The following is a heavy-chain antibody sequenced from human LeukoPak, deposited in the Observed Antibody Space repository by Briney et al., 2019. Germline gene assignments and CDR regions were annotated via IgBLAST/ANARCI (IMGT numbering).Heavy chain of an antibody. CDR1: GFTFSDYY. CDR3: AGVGDYDYLSPFDY. J-gene: IGHJ4*02. V-gene: IGHV3-11*01. D-gene: IGHD5-12*01. Sequence: GGSLRLSCAASGFTFSDYYMSWIRQAPGKGLEWVSYISSSGSTIYYADSVKGRFTISRDNAKNSLYLQMNSLRAEDTAVYYCAGVGDYDYLSPFDYWGQGTLVTVSS. CDR2: ISSSGSTI.